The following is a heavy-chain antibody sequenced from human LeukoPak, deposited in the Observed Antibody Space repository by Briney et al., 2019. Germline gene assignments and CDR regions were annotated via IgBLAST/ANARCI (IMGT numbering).Heavy chain of an antibody. CDR3: AKVKGRGYNWNYYFDY. Sequence: GGSLRLSCGASGFTFSSYAMSWVRQAPGKGLEWVSAISGSGGSTYYADSVKGRFTISRDNSKNTLYLQMNSLRAEDTAVYYCAKVKGRGYNWNYYFDYWGQGTLVTVSS. CDR2: ISGSGGST. V-gene: IGHV3-23*01. D-gene: IGHD1-7*01. CDR1: GFTFSSYA. J-gene: IGHJ4*02.